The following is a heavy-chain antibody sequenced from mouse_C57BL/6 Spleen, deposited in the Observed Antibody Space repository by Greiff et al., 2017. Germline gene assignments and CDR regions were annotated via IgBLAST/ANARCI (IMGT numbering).Heavy chain of an antibody. CDR1: GYTFTDYN. V-gene: IGHV1-22*01. CDR2: INPNNGGT. D-gene: IGHD1-1*01. J-gene: IGHJ2*01. CDR3: ARNEDYYYGFDY. Sequence: VQLQQSGPELVKPGASVKMSCKASGYTFTDYNMHWVKQSHGKSLEWIGYINPNNGGTSYNQKFKGKATLTVNKSSSTAYMELRSLTSEDSAVYYCARNEDYYYGFDYWGQGTTLTVSS.